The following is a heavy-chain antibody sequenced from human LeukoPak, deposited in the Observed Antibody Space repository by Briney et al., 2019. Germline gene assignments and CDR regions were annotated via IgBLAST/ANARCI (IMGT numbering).Heavy chain of an antibody. D-gene: IGHD3-16*01. V-gene: IGHV3-48*03. CDR3: ARKMLADPGEDTSFGGTPFDS. Sequence: GGSLRLSCVASGFTFKTYHMNWVRQAPGKGLEWLSGITSGGSVIYYADSVKGRFTISRDDARNSVFLQMSGLTVDDTAVYYCARKMLADPGEDTSFGGTPFDSWGQGTLVIVSS. CDR1: GFTFKTYH. J-gene: IGHJ4*02. CDR2: ITSGGSVI.